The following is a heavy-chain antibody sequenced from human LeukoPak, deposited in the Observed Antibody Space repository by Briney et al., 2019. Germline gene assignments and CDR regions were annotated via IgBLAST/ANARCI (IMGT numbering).Heavy chain of an antibody. V-gene: IGHV3-23*01. Sequence: GGSLRLSCAAYGFTFSNYAMNWVRQAPGKGPEWVSAISSGGGRTFYAASVEGRFTVSRDNSKSTLYLQMSSLRAEDTAVYSCAKVLSQGYPNSWTNWFDSWGQGALVTVSS. D-gene: IGHD6-13*01. J-gene: IGHJ5*01. CDR3: AKVLSQGYPNSWTNWFDS. CDR2: ISSGGGRT. CDR1: GFTFSNYA.